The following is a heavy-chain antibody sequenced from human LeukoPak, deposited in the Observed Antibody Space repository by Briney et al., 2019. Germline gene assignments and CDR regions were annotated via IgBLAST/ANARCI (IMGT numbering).Heavy chain of an antibody. CDR1: IYLFKQAW. D-gene: IGHD4/OR15-4a*01. Sequence: GGSHRLFCSLWIYLFKQAWARGARQAPEKGLEWVGHIKSKTDGGTTEYAAPVKGRFTISRDDSRNTLYLQMNSLKTEDTAIYYCTRQRLCGIYDPWGQGALVTVSS. CDR3: TRQRLCGIYDP. V-gene: IGHV3-15*01. J-gene: IGHJ5*02. CDR2: IKSKTDGGTT.